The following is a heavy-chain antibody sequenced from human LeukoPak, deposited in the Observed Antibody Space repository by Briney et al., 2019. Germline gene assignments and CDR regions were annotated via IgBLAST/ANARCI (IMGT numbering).Heavy chain of an antibody. J-gene: IGHJ5*02. V-gene: IGHV3-30-3*01. CDR2: ISYDGSNK. Sequence: PGRSLRLSCAASGFTFSSYAMHWVRQAPGKGLEWVAVISYDGSNKYYADSVKGRFTISRDNSKNTLYLQMNGLRAEDTAVYYCARDPYGSGSYYWFDPWGQGTLVTVSS. CDR3: ARDPYGSGSYYWFDP. CDR1: GFTFSSYA. D-gene: IGHD3-10*01.